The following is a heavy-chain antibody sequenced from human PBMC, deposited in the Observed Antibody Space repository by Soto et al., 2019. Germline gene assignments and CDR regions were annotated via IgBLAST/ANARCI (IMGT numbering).Heavy chain of an antibody. CDR2: ISGSGGST. D-gene: IGHD3-16*02. V-gene: IGHV3-23*01. J-gene: IGHJ4*02. CDR3: AKSRLTFGGVIVSYYFDY. CDR1: GFTFSSYA. Sequence: GGSLRLSCAASGFTFSSYAMSWVRQAPGKGLEWVSAISGSGGSTYYADSVKGRFTISRDNSKNTLYLQMNSLRAEDTAVYYCAKSRLTFGGVIVSYYFDYWGQGTLVTVSS.